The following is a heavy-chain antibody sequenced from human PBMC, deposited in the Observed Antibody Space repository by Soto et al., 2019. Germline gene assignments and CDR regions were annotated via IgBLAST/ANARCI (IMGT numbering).Heavy chain of an antibody. CDR1: GFTFSSYA. Sequence: GGSLRLSCAASGFTFSSYAMSWVRQAPGKGLEWVSAISGSSGSDISYSDSVKGRFTISRDNAKNSLYLQMNSLRAEDTAVYYCARDYSNSGFDYWGQGTLVTVSS. CDR2: ISGSSGSDI. CDR3: ARDYSNSGFDY. V-gene: IGHV3-23*01. J-gene: IGHJ4*01. D-gene: IGHD4-4*01.